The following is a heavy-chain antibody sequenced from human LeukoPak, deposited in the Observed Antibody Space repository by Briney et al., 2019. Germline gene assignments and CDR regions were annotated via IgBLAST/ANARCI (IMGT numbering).Heavy chain of an antibody. CDR1: GFTFDDYA. CDR2: ISWNSGSI. D-gene: IGHD3-3*01. J-gene: IGHJ4*02. V-gene: IGHV3-9*01. Sequence: PGRSLRLSCAASGFTFDDYAMHWVRHAPGKGLEWVSGISWNSGSIGYADSVKGRFTISRDNAKNSLYLQMNSLRAEDTALYYCAKAMGVITIFGVVSGYFDYWGQGTLVAVSS. CDR3: AKAMGVITIFGVVSGYFDY.